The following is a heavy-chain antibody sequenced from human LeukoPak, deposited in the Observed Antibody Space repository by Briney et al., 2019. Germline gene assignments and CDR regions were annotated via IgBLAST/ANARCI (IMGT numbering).Heavy chain of an antibody. CDR1: GFTFSSYE. CDR2: ISSSASTI. V-gene: IGHV3-48*03. D-gene: IGHD6-19*01. CDR3: ARDSFNSGQALGIEGSGWYSAFDI. J-gene: IGHJ3*02. Sequence: GGSLRLSCAASGFTFSSYEMNWVRQAPGKGLEWVSHISSSASTIYYADSVKGRFTTSRDNAKNSLYLQMNSLRAEDTAVYYCARDSFNSGQALGIEGSGWYSAFDIWGQGTMVTVSS.